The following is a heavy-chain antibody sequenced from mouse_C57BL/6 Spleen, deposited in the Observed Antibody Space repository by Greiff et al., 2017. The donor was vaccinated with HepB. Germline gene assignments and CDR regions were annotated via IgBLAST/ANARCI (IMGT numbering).Heavy chain of an antibody. V-gene: IGHV1-64*01. CDR1: GYTFTSYW. D-gene: IGHD1-1*01. CDR3: ARGTVENFDY. J-gene: IGHJ2*01. Sequence: QVQLQQPGAELVKPGASVKLSCKASGYTFTSYWMHWVKQRPGQGLEWIGMIHPNSGSTNYNEKFKNKATLTVDKSSSTAYMQLSSLTSEDSAVYYCARGTVENFDYWGQGTTLTVSS. CDR2: IHPNSGST.